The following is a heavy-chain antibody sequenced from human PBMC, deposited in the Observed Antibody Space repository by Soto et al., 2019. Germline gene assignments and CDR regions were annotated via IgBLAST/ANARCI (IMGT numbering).Heavy chain of an antibody. J-gene: IGHJ4*02. Sequence: SETLSLTCAVSGGSISSSNWWSWVRQPPGKGLEWIGEIYHSGSTNYNPSLKSRVTISVDKSKNQFSLKLSSVTAADTAVYYCATTAGCSSTSCYASWEDYWGQGTLVTVSS. D-gene: IGHD2-2*01. CDR1: GGSISSSNW. V-gene: IGHV4-4*02. CDR3: ATTAGCSSTSCYASWEDY. CDR2: IYHSGST.